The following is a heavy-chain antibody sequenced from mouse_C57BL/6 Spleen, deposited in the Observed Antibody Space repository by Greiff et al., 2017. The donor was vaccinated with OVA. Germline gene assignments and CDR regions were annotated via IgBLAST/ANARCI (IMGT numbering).Heavy chain of an antibody. Sequence: QVQLQQPGAELVRPGTSVKLSCKASGYTFTSYWMHWVKQRPGQGLEWIGVIDPSDSDTIYNQKFKGKATLTVDTSSSTAYMQLSSLTSEDSAVYYCARSYYDYEDYAKDYWGQGTSVTVSS. J-gene: IGHJ4*01. V-gene: IGHV1-59*01. CDR1: GYTFTSYW. D-gene: IGHD2-4*01. CDR3: ARSYYDYEDYAKDY. CDR2: IDPSDSDT.